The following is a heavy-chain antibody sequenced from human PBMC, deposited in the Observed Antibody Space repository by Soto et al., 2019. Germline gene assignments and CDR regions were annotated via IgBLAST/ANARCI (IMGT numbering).Heavy chain of an antibody. CDR1: GDMFRNSA. Sequence: QVQLVQSGAEVKRPGSSVKVSCKASGDMFRNSAFTWVRQAPGQGLAWMGVIIPLFRKTDVAQKFQGRVNLTAGESTSSLYMEVSSLTSEDTSVYFCARARLSNGDPNIYFFYGLDVWGQGTTITVSS. CDR3: ARARLSNGDPNIYFFYGLDV. J-gene: IGHJ6*02. V-gene: IGHV1-69*01. D-gene: IGHD3-10*01. CDR2: IIPLFRKT.